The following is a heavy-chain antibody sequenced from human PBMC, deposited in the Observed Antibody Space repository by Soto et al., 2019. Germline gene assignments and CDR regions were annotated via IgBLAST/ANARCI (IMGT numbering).Heavy chain of an antibody. J-gene: IGHJ4*02. D-gene: IGHD5-18*01. CDR3: AREWGGYSYGDY. CDR1: GYTFISYG. V-gene: IGHV1-18*01. CDR2: VNIYEGTT. Sequence: QVQLVQSGAEVKKPGASVKVSCKPSGYTFISYGITWVRQAPGQGLEWMGWVNIYEGTTNYAQKFQGRVTRTTDTSTSTVYLELRSLRSDDTAIYYGAREWGGYSYGDYWGQGTLVTVSS.